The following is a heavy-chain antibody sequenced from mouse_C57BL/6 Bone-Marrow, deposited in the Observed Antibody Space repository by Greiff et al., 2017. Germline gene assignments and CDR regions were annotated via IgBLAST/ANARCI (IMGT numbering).Heavy chain of an antibody. V-gene: IGHV1-4*01. Sequence: QVQLKQSGAELARPGASVKMSCKASGYTFPSYTMHWVKQRPGQGLEWIGYINPSSGYTKYNQKFKDKATLTAYKSSSTAYMQLSSLTSEDSAVYYCARGGSLFAYWSQGTLVTVSA. CDR1: GYTFPSYT. J-gene: IGHJ3*01. CDR3: ARGGSLFAY. CDR2: INPSSGYT.